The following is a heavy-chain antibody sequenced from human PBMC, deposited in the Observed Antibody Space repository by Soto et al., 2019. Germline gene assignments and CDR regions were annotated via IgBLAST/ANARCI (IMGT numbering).Heavy chain of an antibody. CDR2: IYNEFT. J-gene: IGHJ3*02. Sequence: EVQLVESGGGLVQPGGSLRLSCVASGFTVTEIYMNWVRQAPGKGLEWVSVIYNEFTDYADSVRGRFSISIDSSKNALYLQMNSLRDEDSAVYYCVREPRYCSGGSCSIMGDAFDIWGQGTMVTVSS. D-gene: IGHD2-15*01. CDR1: GFTVTEIY. V-gene: IGHV3-66*01. CDR3: VREPRYCSGGSCSIMGDAFDI.